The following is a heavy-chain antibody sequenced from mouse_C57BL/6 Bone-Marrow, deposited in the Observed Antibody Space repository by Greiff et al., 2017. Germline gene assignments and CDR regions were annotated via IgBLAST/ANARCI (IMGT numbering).Heavy chain of an antibody. CDR1: GFTFSSYG. V-gene: IGHV5-6*01. Sequence: EVMLVESGGDLVKPGGSLKLSCAASGFTFSSYGMSWVRQTPDKRLEWVATISSGGSYTYYPDSVKGRFTISRDNAKNTLYLQMSSLKSEDTAMYYCARNYGGWFAYGGQGTLVTVSA. D-gene: IGHD1-1*01. CDR3: ARNYGGWFAY. CDR2: ISSGGSYT. J-gene: IGHJ3*01.